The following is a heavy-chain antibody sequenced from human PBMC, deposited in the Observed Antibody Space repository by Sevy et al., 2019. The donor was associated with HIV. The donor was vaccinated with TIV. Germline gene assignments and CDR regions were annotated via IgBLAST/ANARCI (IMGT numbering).Heavy chain of an antibody. Sequence: GGSLRLSCAASGFTFSSYAMTWVRQAPGKGLELVSSIPGSGGNTYYADSVKGRFTISRDNSKNKLYLQMNSLRAEDTAIYYCAKARGAWGAFDIWGQGTMVTVSS. D-gene: IGHD7-27*01. CDR1: GFTFSSYA. J-gene: IGHJ3*02. V-gene: IGHV3-23*01. CDR3: AKARGAWGAFDI. CDR2: IPGSGGNT.